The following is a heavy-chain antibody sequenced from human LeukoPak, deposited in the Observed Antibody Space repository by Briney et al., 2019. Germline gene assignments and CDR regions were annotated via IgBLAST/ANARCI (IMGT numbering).Heavy chain of an antibody. Sequence: ASVKVSCKASGYTFTSYDINWVRQATGQGLEWMGWMNPNSGNTGYAQKFQGRVTMTRNTSISTAYMELSSLRSEDTAVYYCAREGIAAAGLDIWGQGTMVTVSS. J-gene: IGHJ3*02. CDR3: AREGIAAAGLDI. CDR2: MNPNSGNT. CDR1: GYTFTSYD. D-gene: IGHD6-13*01. V-gene: IGHV1-8*01.